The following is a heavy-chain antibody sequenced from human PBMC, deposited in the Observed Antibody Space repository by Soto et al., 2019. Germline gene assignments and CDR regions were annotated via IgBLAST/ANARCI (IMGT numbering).Heavy chain of an antibody. V-gene: IGHV3-23*01. Sequence: GSLRLSCAASGFPFRSYAMSWVRQAPGKGLEWVSVISGSVGSTYYADSVKGRFTISRDNSKNTLYLQMNSLRAEDTAVYYCAKAPSPYSSSGPGVVYWGQGSLVNVSS. D-gene: IGHD6-6*01. CDR2: ISGSVGST. CDR3: AKAPSPYSSSGPGVVY. CDR1: GFPFRSYA. J-gene: IGHJ4*02.